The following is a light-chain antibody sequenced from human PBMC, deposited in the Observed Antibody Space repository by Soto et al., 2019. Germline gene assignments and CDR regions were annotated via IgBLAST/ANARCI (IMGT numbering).Light chain of an antibody. CDR2: DAS. Sequence: EIALTQSPGTLSLSPGERATLSCRASQSVISSYLAWYQQKPGQAPRLLIYDASTSATGVPARFSGSGSGTDFTLTISRLDPEDFAVFYCQQYGNSPWTFGQGTKVDIK. J-gene: IGKJ1*01. CDR3: QQYGNSPWT. V-gene: IGKV3-20*01. CDR1: QSVISSY.